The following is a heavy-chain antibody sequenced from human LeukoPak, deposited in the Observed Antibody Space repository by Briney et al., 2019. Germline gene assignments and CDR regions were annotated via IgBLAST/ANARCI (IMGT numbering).Heavy chain of an antibody. CDR1: GGSFSGYY. D-gene: IGHD3-10*01. Sequence: PSETLSLTCAVCGGSFSGYYWSWIRQPPGKGLEWIGEINHSGSTNYNPSLKSRVTISVDTSKNQFSLKLSSVTAADTAVYYCARTRSDYYGSGSYRPPFDYWGQGTLVTVSS. V-gene: IGHV4-34*01. CDR2: INHSGST. J-gene: IGHJ4*02. CDR3: ARTRSDYYGSGSYRPPFDY.